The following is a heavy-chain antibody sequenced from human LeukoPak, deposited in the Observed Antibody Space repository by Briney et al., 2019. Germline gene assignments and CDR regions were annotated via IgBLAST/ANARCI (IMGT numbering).Heavy chain of an antibody. Sequence: GGSLRLSCAASGFTFSNYWMNWVRQTPGKGLEWVAVIFYDGTIQYYSDSVRGRLIVSRDNPKNTLYLQMNSLRAEDTAVYYCARDSGYAFDIWGQGTMVTVSS. CDR1: GFTFSNYW. D-gene: IGHD1-26*01. V-gene: IGHV3-30*03. J-gene: IGHJ3*02. CDR3: ARDSGYAFDI. CDR2: IFYDGTIQ.